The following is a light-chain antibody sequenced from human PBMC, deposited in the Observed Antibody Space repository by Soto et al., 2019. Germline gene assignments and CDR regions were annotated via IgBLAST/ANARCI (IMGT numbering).Light chain of an antibody. J-gene: IGLJ1*01. V-gene: IGLV2-14*01. CDR2: DVS. Sequence: QSVLTQPASVSGSPGQSITISCSGTSSDVGGYNYVSWYQQDPGKAPKVMIYDVSNRPSGVSHRFSASKSGNTASLTISGLQADDEADYYCSSYTSSSTYVFGTGTKLTVL. CDR3: SSYTSSSTYV. CDR1: SSDVGGYNY.